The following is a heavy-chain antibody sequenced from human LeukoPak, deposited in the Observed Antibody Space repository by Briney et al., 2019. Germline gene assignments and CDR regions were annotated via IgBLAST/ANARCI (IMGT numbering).Heavy chain of an antibody. CDR1: GDSISSYY. Sequence: SETLSLTCTVSGDSISSYYWSWTRQPPGKGLEWIGYIYYSGGTDYNPSLKSRVTISVDTSKNQFSLKLRSVTAADTAVYYCARHVTISGPYDASDIWGQGTMVTVSP. D-gene: IGHD5-24*01. J-gene: IGHJ3*02. CDR3: ARHVTISGPYDASDI. V-gene: IGHV4-59*08. CDR2: IYYSGGT.